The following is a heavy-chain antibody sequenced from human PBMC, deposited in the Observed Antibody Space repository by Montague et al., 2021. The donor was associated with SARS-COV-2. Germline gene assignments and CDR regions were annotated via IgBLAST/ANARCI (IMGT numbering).Heavy chain of an antibody. CDR1: GFTFGDHA. Sequence: SLRLSCAASGFTFGDHAMHWVRQAPGKGPEWISGITWDSGTLGXXXSXXXRSTISRDNAKNSLYLQMNSLRVEDTALYYCAKDFDYYDSSGYFDYWGQGTLVTVSS. V-gene: IGHV3-9*01. J-gene: IGHJ4*02. CDR2: ITWDSGTL. D-gene: IGHD3-22*01. CDR3: AKDFDYYDSSGYFDY.